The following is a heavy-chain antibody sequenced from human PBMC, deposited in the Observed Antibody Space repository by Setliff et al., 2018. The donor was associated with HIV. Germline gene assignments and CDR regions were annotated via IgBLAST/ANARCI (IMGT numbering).Heavy chain of an antibody. Sequence: GGSLRLSCTASGFTFSRYWMSRVRQAPGKGLEWVANIKQDGSEKYYVDSVTGRFTISRDNAKNSLSLQMNSLRAEDTAVYYCLRERNFWSRSPGWSQGTLVTVSS. D-gene: IGHD3-3*01. V-gene: IGHV3-7*04. CDR2: IKQDGSEK. J-gene: IGHJ4*02. CDR1: GFTFSRYW. CDR3: LRERNFWSRSPG.